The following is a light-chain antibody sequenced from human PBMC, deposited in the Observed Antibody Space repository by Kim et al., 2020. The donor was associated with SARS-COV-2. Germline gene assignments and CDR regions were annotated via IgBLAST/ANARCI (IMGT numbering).Light chain of an antibody. V-gene: IGLV6-57*03. CDR3: QSYDSSIDVV. J-gene: IGLJ2*01. Sequence: KTVTISCTRSRGSIASNYVQWYQQRPGSAPTTVIYEDNQRPSGVPDRFSGSIDSSSNSASLTISGLKTEDEADYYCQSYDSSIDVVFGGGTQLTVL. CDR2: EDN. CDR1: RGSIASNY.